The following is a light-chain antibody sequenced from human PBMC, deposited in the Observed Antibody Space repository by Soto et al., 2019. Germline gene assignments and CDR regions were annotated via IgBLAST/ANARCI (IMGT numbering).Light chain of an antibody. Sequence: QSALTQPASVSGSPGQSITISCAGTMRDVGAYNLVSWYQQHPGRAPQLIIYEVRNRPSGISFRFSGSKSGNTASLTISGLQAEDEADYYCSSYRSSGALVFGGGTKLTVL. CDR3: SSYRSSGALV. J-gene: IGLJ3*02. CDR1: MRDVGAYNL. CDR2: EVR. V-gene: IGLV2-14*01.